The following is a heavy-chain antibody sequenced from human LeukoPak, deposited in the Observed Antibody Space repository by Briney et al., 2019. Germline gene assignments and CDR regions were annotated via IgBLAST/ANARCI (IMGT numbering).Heavy chain of an antibody. V-gene: IGHV3-48*04. Sequence: GGSLRLSCAASGFPFSDYGMYWVRQAPGKGLEWVSYISSSGSTIYYADSVKGRFTISRDNAKNSLYLQMNSLRAEDTALYYCARGGVLRYFDWLHHYFDYWGQGTLVTVSS. D-gene: IGHD3-9*01. J-gene: IGHJ4*02. CDR1: GFPFSDYG. CDR2: ISSSGSTI. CDR3: ARGGVLRYFDWLHHYFDY.